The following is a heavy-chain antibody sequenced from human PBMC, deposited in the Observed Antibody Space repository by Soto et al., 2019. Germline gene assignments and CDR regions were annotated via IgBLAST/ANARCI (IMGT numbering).Heavy chain of an antibody. CDR3: ARLVWTPRVIDY. CDR2: INAGNGNT. D-gene: IGHD1-26*01. J-gene: IGHJ4*02. Sequence: QVQLVQSGAEVKKPGASVKVSCKASGYTFTSYAMHWVRQAPGQRLEWMGWINAGNGNTKYSQKFQGRVTITRDTSACTAYMELSSLRSEDTAVYYCARLVWTPRVIDYWGQGTLVTVSS. V-gene: IGHV1-3*01. CDR1: GYTFTSYA.